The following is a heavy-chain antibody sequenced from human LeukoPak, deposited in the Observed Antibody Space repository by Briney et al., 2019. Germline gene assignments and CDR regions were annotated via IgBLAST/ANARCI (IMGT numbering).Heavy chain of an antibody. D-gene: IGHD2-15*01. CDR2: INSDGSFT. J-gene: IGHJ4*02. CDR3: AREFGSSRYFDY. V-gene: IGHV3-74*01. CDR1: GFTFSSYW. Sequence: PGGSLRLSCEASGFTFSSYWTHWVRQAPGKGLVWVSRINSDGSFTNYADSVKGRFTISRDNAKNTLYLQMNSLRAEDTAVYYCAREFGSSRYFDYWGQGIPVTVSS.